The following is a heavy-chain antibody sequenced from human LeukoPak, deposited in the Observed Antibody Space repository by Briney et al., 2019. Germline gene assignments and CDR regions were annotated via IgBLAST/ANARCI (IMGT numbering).Heavy chain of an antibody. CDR2: RYYSGST. CDR1: GGTISSYY. Sequence: SETLSLTCSVSGGTISSYYWTWIRQPPGKGLEWIGYRYYSGSTTYNPSLKSRVTISVDTSKSQFSLKLISVTAADTAIYYCARVRGDFETDWGQGTLVTVSP. CDR3: ARVRGDFETD. V-gene: IGHV4-59*01. J-gene: IGHJ1*01. D-gene: IGHD3-16*01.